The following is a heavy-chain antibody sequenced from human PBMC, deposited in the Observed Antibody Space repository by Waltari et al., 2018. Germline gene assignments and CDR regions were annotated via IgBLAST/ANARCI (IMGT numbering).Heavy chain of an antibody. V-gene: IGHV4-59*02. D-gene: IGHD3-10*01. J-gene: IGHJ3*02. CDR2: IYYSGST. CDR3: ATKYGSGSYACDI. CDR1: GGSVRSHS. Sequence: QVQLQESGPGLVEPSETLSLTCTVSGGSVRSHSWNWIRQPPGKGLEWIGYIYYSGSTNYNPSLKSRVTISVDTSKNQFSLKLSSVTAADTAVYYCATKYGSGSYACDIWGQGTMVTVSS.